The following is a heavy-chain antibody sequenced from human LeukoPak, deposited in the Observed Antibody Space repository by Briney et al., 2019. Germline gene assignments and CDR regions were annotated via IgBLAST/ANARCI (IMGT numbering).Heavy chain of an antibody. CDR1: GGSFSGYY. CDR2: INHSGST. Sequence: SETLSLTCAVYGGSFSGYYWSWIRQPPGKGLEWIGEINHSGSTNYNPSLKSRVTISVDTSKNQFSLKLSSVTAADTAVYYCARGPLRYFDWLSSGHFDYWGQGTLVTVSS. J-gene: IGHJ4*02. CDR3: ARGPLRYFDWLSSGHFDY. V-gene: IGHV4-34*01. D-gene: IGHD3-9*01.